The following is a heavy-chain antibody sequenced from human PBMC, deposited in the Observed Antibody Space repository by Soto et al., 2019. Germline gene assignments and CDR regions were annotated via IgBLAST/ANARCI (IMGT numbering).Heavy chain of an antibody. V-gene: IGHV4-59*01. CDR3: ARDRFDYSKGGWFDP. CDR2: IYYSGST. J-gene: IGHJ5*02. Sequence: SVTLSLTCTVSGGSISSYYWSWIRQPPGKRLEWIGYIYYSGSTNYNPSLKSRVTISVDTSKNQFSLKLSFVTAADTAVYYCARDRFDYSKGGWFDPWGQGTLVTVSS. D-gene: IGHD4-4*01. CDR1: GGSISSYY.